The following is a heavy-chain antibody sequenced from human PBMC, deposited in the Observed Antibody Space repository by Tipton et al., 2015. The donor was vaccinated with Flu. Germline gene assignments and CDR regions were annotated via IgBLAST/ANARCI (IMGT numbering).Heavy chain of an antibody. CDR1: GGSISSYY. CDR2: FYYSGTT. D-gene: IGHD2-15*01. J-gene: IGHJ4*02. CDR3: ARDGWGGTYYQTGSAQFDY. V-gene: IGHV4-59*01. Sequence: TLSLTCTVSGGSISSYYWNWIRQPPGKGLEWIANFYYSGTTNYNPSLKSRVTISVDTSKNQFSLRLTSVTAADTAVYYCARDGWGGTYYQTGSAQFDYWGQGTLVTVSS.